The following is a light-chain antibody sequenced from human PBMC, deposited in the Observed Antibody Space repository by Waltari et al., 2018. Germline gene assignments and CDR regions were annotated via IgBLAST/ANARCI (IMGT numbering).Light chain of an antibody. CDR2: LGS. J-gene: IGKJ5*01. Sequence: DIVLTQSPGTLSLAPGESATVSCRASETIANSFLAWYQQQPAQPPRLLMYLGSHRASGIPDRFRGSGSGAEFTLTITGLEPEDFALYFCQQYVTSPTTFGQGTRL. CDR1: ETIANSF. V-gene: IGKV3-20*01. CDR3: QQYVTSPTT.